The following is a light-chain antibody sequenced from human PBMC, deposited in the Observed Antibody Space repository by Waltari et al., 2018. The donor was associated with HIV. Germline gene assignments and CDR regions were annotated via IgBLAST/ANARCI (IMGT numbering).Light chain of an antibody. V-gene: IGLV2-14*03. CDR3: SSYTISSTVV. J-gene: IGLJ2*01. CDR1: GSDICGYNY. CDR2: DVT. Sequence: QSALTQSASVSGSPGQSITISCTGTGSDICGYNYVSWYQQQPGKAPKLLIYDVTDRPSGISDRFSGSKSGNTASLTISGLQAEDEADYYCSSYTISSTVVFGGGTKLTVL.